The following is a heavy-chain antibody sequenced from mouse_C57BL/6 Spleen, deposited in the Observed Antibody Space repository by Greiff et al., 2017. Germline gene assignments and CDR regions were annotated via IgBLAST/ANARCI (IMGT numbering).Heavy chain of an antibody. CDR1: GYTFTSYW. CDR3: AVGGSSSCMDY. D-gene: IGHD1-1*01. V-gene: IGHV1-61*01. CDR2: IYPSDSET. J-gene: IGHJ4*01. Sequence: QVQLQQPGAELVRPGSSVKLSCKASGYTFTSYWMDWVKQRPGQGLEWIGNIYPSDSETHYNQKFKDKATLTVDKSSSTAYMQLSSLTSEDSAVYYCAVGGSSSCMDYWGQGTSVTGSS.